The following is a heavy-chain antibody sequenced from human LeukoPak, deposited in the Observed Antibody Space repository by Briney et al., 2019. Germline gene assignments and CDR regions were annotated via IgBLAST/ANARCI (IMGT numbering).Heavy chain of an antibody. Sequence: PGGSLRLSCAASGFTFSSYGMHWVRQAPGKGLEWVAVISYDGSNKYYADSMKGRFTISRDNSKNTLYLQMNSLRAEDTAVYYSAKDPVEWEHNDYFDYWGQGTLVTVSS. CDR1: GFTFSSYG. CDR2: ISYDGSNK. D-gene: IGHD1-26*01. V-gene: IGHV3-30*18. CDR3: AKDPVEWEHNDYFDY. J-gene: IGHJ4*02.